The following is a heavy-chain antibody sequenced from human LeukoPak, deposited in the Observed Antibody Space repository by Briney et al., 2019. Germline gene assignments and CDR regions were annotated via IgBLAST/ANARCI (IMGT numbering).Heavy chain of an antibody. CDR1: GFTFDDYA. Sequence: PGGSLRLSCAASGFTFDDYAMHWVRQAPGKGLEWVSGISWNSGSIGYADSVKGRFTISRDNAKNSLYLQMNSLRAEDMALYYCAKEGGRLMYYDFFDWGQGTLVTVSS. CDR3: AKEGGRLMYYDFFD. J-gene: IGHJ4*02. D-gene: IGHD3-3*01. CDR2: ISWNSGSI. V-gene: IGHV3-9*03.